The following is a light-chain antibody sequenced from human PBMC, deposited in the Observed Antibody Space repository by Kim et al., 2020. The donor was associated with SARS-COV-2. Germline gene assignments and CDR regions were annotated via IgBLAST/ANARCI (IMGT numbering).Light chain of an antibody. V-gene: IGLV4-69*01. CDR2: LNSDGSH. CDR3: QTWGTGPWV. J-gene: IGLJ3*02. CDR1: SGHSSYG. Sequence: ASVKLTCTPSSGHSSYGIAWHQQQPENGHRYLIKLNSDGSHSKGDGIPDRFSGSNAGAERYLTISRLQSEGEADYYCQTWGTGPWVFGGGTKLTVL.